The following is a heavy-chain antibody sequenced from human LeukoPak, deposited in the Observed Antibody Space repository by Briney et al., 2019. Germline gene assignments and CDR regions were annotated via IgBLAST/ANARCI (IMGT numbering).Heavy chain of an antibody. Sequence: GGPLRLSCAASGFTLRSYWMSWVRQAPGKGLEWVANIKQDGSEKYYVDSVKGRFTISRDNAKNSLYLEMYSLRAEDTATYYCARDATRQINIAVPGGDYWGQGTLVTVSS. CDR3: ARDATRQINIAVPGGDY. CDR2: IKQDGSEK. J-gene: IGHJ4*02. V-gene: IGHV3-7*01. CDR1: GFTLRSYW. D-gene: IGHD6-19*01.